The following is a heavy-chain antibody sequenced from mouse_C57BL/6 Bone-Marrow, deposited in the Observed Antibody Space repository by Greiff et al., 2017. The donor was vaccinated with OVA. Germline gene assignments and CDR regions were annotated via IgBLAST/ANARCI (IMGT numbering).Heavy chain of an antibody. CDR2: IYPGSGST. J-gene: IGHJ3*01. CDR3: ARSAY. CDR1: GYTFTSYW. Sequence: QVQLKQPGAELVKPGASVKMSCKASGYTFTSYWITWVKQRPGQGLEWIGDIYPGSGSTNYNEKFKGKATLTADKSSSTAYMELRSLTSEDSAVYFCARSAYWGQGTLVTVSA. V-gene: IGHV1-55*01.